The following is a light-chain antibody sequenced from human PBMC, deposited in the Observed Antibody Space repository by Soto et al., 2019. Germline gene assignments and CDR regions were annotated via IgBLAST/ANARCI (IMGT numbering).Light chain of an antibody. CDR2: DAS. V-gene: IGKV3-11*01. J-gene: IGKJ4*01. Sequence: EIVLTQSPATLSLSPGERATLSCRASQSVSRNLAWYQQKPGQAPRLLIYDASNRATGIPARFSGSGSGTDFTLTISSLEPADFAVYYCQQRTNWPLTFGGGTKVEIK. CDR1: QSVSRN. CDR3: QQRTNWPLT.